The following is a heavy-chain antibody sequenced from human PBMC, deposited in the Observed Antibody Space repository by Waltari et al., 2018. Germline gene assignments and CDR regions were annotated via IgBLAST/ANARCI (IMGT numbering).Heavy chain of an antibody. CDR1: GGSISSHY. CDR3: ARNQGIAARPLDY. J-gene: IGHJ4*02. Sequence: QVQLQESGPGLVKPSETLSLTCTVSGGSISSHYWSWIRQPPGKGLEWIGYIYYSGSTNYNPSLKSRGTISVDTSKNQFSLKRSSVTAADTAVYYCARNQGIAARPLDYWGQGTLVTVSS. D-gene: IGHD6-6*01. V-gene: IGHV4-59*11. CDR2: IYYSGST.